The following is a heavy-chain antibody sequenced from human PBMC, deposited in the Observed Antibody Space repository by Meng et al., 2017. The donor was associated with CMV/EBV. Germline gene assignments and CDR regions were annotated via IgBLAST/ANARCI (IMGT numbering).Heavy chain of an antibody. J-gene: IGHJ4*02. V-gene: IGHV2-5*02. CDR3: ARIAAAGRFDY. CDR2: IYWDDDK. Sequence: QITLKDSGPTLVKPTQNLTLTCTFSVFSLSTSGVGMGWIRQPPGKALEWLALIYWDDDKRYSPSLKSRLTITKDTSKNQVVLTMTNMDPVDTATYYCARIAAAGRFDYWGQGTLVTVSS. CDR1: VFSLSTSGVG. D-gene: IGHD6-13*01.